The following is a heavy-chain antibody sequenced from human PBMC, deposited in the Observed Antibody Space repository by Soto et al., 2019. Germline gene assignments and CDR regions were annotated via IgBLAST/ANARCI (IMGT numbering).Heavy chain of an antibody. CDR1: GGSISSGDYY. CDR2: IYYSGSS. V-gene: IGHV4-30-4*01. D-gene: IGHD5-12*01. Sequence: PSETLSLTGTVCGGSISSGDYYWSWIRQPPGKGLQYIGYIYYSGSSHYNPSLKSRVTIALDTSRNQFSLKLTSVTAADTAVYYCARAIVATIGGMDCLGRRTTLTVCS. J-gene: IGHJ6*01. CDR3: ARAIVATIGGMDC.